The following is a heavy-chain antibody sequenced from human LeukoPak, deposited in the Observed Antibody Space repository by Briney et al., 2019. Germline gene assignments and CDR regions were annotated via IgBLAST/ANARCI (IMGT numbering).Heavy chain of an antibody. CDR2: INHSGST. D-gene: IGHD1-14*01. CDR3: ARLGVIGRTFDY. CDR1: GGSFSGYY. Sequence: PSETLSLTCAVYGGSFSGYYWSWIRQPPGKGLEWIGEINHSGSTYYNPSLKGRVIISLDTSKNQFSLTLTYVTAADTAVYYCARLGVIGRTFDYWGQETLVTVSS. V-gene: IGHV4-34*01. J-gene: IGHJ4*02.